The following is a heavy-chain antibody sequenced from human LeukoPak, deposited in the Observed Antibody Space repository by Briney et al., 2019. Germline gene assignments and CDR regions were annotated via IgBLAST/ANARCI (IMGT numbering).Heavy chain of an antibody. Sequence: PSETPSLTCTVSGGSISTNNFWGWIRQPPGMGLEWIGTIHYGGTTYYNPSLKSRLTISMDASKNQFTLRLRSVTAADTAVYYCARYEEDDGYNAKTLDYWGQGTLATVSS. D-gene: IGHD5-24*01. CDR2: IHYGGTT. CDR3: ARYEEDDGYNAKTLDY. CDR1: GGSISTNNF. J-gene: IGHJ4*02. V-gene: IGHV4-39*01.